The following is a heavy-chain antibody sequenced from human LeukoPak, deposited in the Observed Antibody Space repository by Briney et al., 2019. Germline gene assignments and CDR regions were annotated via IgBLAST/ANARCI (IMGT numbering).Heavy chain of an antibody. CDR1: GLTGSHNY. J-gene: IGHJ1*01. V-gene: IGHV3-53*01. CDR3: ASRENNYGLGD. Sequence: GGSLRLSCAASGLTGSHNYVSWVRQAPGKGLEWVSAIHTSGDTCYADSVKGRFTISRDTSKNTLYLQINSLRAEDTAVYFCASRENNYGLGDWGQGTLVTVSS. D-gene: IGHD3-10*01. CDR2: IHTSGDT.